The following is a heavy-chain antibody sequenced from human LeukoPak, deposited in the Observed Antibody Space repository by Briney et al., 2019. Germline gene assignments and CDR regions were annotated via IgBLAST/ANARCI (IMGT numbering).Heavy chain of an antibody. CDR3: AREAFVVVRAADYYYYGMDV. CDR1: GGTFSSYA. D-gene: IGHD2-2*01. V-gene: IGHV1-69*13. CDR2: IIPIFGTA. Sequence: ASVKVSCKASGGTFSSYAISWVRQAPGQGLEWMGGIIPIFGTANYAQKFQGRVTITADESTSTAYMELSSLRSEDTAVYYCAREAFVVVRAADYYYYGMDVWGKGTTVTVSS. J-gene: IGHJ6*04.